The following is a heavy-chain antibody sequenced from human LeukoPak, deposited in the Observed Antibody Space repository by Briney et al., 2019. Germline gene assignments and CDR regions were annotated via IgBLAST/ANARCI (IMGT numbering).Heavy chain of an antibody. D-gene: IGHD2-15*01. CDR1: GFTFSDYN. CDR2: ISRSGSTK. CDR3: AKNGDRGAYCTGGTCYPYFYYYMDV. V-gene: IGHV3-11*01. Sequence: GGSLRLSCAASGFTFSDYNMRWIRQAPGKGLEWVSSISRSGSTKYYADSVKGRFTISRDNSKNTLYLQMNSLRAEDTAIYYCAKNGDRGAYCTGGTCYPYFYYYMDVWGKGTTVTI. J-gene: IGHJ6*03.